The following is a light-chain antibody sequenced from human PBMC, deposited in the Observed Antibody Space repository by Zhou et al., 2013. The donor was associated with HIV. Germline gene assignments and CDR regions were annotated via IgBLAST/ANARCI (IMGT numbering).Light chain of an antibody. V-gene: IGKV1-5*03. J-gene: IGKJ1*01. CDR1: QNINSW. CDR3: QKYNSVPWT. CDR2: KAS. Sequence: DIQMTQSPSTLSASVRDRVTITCRASQNINSWLAWYQQKPGKAPKLLIYKASSLESGVPSRFSGSGSGTEFTLTISSLQPEDVATYYCQKYNSVPWTFGQGTKVEIK.